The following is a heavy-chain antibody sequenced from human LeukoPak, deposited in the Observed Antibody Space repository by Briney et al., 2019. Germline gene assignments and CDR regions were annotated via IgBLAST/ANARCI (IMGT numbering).Heavy chain of an antibody. CDR3: ARGVIYDYVWGSYRGYYFDY. CDR2: INHSGST. V-gene: IGHV4-34*01. J-gene: IGHJ4*02. D-gene: IGHD3-16*02. Sequence: PSETLSLTCAVYGGSFSGYYWSWIRQPPGKGLEWIGEINHSGSTNYNPSPKSRVTISVDTSKNQFSLKLSSVTAADTAVYYCARGVIYDYVWGSYRGYYFDYWGQGTLDTVSS. CDR1: GGSFSGYY.